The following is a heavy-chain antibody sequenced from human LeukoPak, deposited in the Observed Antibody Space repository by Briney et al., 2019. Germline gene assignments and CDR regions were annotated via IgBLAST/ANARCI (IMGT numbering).Heavy chain of an antibody. V-gene: IGHV3-21*06. J-gene: IGHJ4*02. CDR3: ARDYYDSSASDTFDY. CDR1: GFTFSTYT. Sequence: GGSLRLSCEASGFTFSTYTVNWVRQSPGKGLEWVSSIASDTTYMKYADSVKGRFSVSRDNAKNSVFLEMKSLRADDTPVYFCARDYYDSSASDTFDYWGRGTLVTVSS. CDR2: IASDTTYM. D-gene: IGHD3-22*01.